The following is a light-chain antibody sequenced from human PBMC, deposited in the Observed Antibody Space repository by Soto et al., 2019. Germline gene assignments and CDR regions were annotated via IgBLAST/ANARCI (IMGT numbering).Light chain of an antibody. J-gene: IGKJ4*01. CDR2: GAS. CDR3: QQYNNWPTLT. Sequence: EIVMTQSPATLSVSPGVRATLSCRASQSVSSNLAWYQQKPGQAPRLLIYGASTRATGIPARFSGSGSGTEFNLTISSLQSEDFAVYYCQQYNNWPTLTFGGGTKVEIK. CDR1: QSVSSN. V-gene: IGKV3-15*01.